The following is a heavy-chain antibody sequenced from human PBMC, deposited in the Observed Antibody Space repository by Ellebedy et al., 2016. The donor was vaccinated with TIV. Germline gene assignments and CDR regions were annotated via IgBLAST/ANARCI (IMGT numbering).Heavy chain of an antibody. CDR1: GGSLSCYY. CDR2: IYYGGST. Sequence: MPSETLSLTCAVSGGSLSCYYWGWIRQPPGKGLEWIGSIYYGGSTYYNPSLKSRVTISVDTSKNQVSLKLSSVTAADTAVYYCARHPLEWLVGPMYFDYWGQGTLVTVSS. J-gene: IGHJ4*02. CDR3: ARHPLEWLVGPMYFDY. D-gene: IGHD6-19*01. V-gene: IGHV4-39*01.